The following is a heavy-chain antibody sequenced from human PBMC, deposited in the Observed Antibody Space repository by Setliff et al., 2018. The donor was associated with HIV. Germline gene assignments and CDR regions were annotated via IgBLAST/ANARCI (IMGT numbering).Heavy chain of an antibody. CDR2: IWYDGSNK. Sequence: GGSLRLSCAASGFTFSSNGMHWVRQAPGKGLEWVAVIWYDGSNKYYADSVKGRFTISRDNAKNSLYLQMNSLRAEDTAVYYCARDRVGYYYYMDVWGKGTTVTVSS. CDR3: ARDRVGYYYYMDV. J-gene: IGHJ6*03. V-gene: IGHV3-33*01. D-gene: IGHD1-26*01. CDR1: GFTFSSNG.